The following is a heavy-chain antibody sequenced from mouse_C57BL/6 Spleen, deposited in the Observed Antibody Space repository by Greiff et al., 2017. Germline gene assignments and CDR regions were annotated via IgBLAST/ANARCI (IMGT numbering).Heavy chain of an antibody. V-gene: IGHV1-81*01. Sequence: QVQLKESGAELARPGASVKLSCKASGYTFTSYGISWVKQRTGQGLEWIGEIYPRSGNTYYNEKFKGKATLTADKSSSTAYMELRSLTSEDSAVYFCAREEWQLSAMDYWGQGTSVTVSS. CDR2: IYPRSGNT. J-gene: IGHJ4*01. CDR3: AREEWQLSAMDY. D-gene: IGHD1-3*01. CDR1: GYTFTSYG.